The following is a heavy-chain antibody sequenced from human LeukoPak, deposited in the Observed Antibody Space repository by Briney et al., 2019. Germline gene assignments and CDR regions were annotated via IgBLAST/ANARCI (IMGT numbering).Heavy chain of an antibody. CDR2: ISYDGSNK. D-gene: IGHD2-15*01. Sequence: GGSLRLSCAASGFTFSSYGMHWVRQAPGKGLEWVAVISYDGSNKYYADSVKGRFTISRDNSKNTLYLQMNSLRAEDTAVYYCAKDIDCSAGSCYTWGYYGMDVWGKGTTVTVSS. J-gene: IGHJ6*04. V-gene: IGHV3-30*18. CDR1: GFTFSSYG. CDR3: AKDIDCSAGSCYTWGYYGMDV.